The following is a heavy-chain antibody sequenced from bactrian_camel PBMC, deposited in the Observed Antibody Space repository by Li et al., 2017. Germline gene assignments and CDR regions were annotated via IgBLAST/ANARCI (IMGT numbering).Heavy chain of an antibody. V-gene: IGHV3S53*01. Sequence: HVQLVESGGGSVQAGGSLRLSCAASGSIQRTNCMGWFRQAPGEERDWVATDNGVGTTYYGDSVKGRFAISRDSAGNTLYLQMNSLKPEDTAMYFCAVRRFFVDRARWNRDQYAYWGQGTQVTVS. CDR2: DNGVGTT. D-gene: IGHD1*01. J-gene: IGHJ4*01. CDR3: AVRRFFVDRARWNRDQYAY. CDR1: GSIQRTNC.